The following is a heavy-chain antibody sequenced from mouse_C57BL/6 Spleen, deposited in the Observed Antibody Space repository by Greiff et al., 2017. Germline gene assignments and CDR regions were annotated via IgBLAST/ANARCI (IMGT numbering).Heavy chain of an antibody. CDR2: ILPGSGST. J-gene: IGHJ4*01. V-gene: IGHV1-9*01. CDR1: GYTFTGYW. D-gene: IGHD2-5*01. Sequence: QVQLKQSGAELMKPGASVKLSCKATGYTFTGYWIEWVKQRPGHGLEWIGEILPGSGSTNYNEKFKGKATLTADTSSNTAYMQLSSLTTEDSAIDYCAGGAPTYYSNYGYAMDYWGQGTSVTVSS. CDR3: AGGAPTYYSNYGYAMDY.